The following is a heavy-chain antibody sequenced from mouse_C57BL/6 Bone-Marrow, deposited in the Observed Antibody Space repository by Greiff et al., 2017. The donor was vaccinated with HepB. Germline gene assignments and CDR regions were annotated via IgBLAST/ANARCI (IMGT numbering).Heavy chain of an antibody. CDR3: ARPGGSEFAY. Sequence: VQLQQSGAELVKPGASVKLSCKASGYTFTSYWMQWVNQRPGQGLEWIGEIDPSDSYTNYNQKFKGKATLTVDTSSSTAYMQLSSLTSEDSAVYYCARPGGSEFAYWGQGTLVTVSA. D-gene: IGHD1-1*01. V-gene: IGHV1-50*01. CDR2: IDPSDSYT. CDR1: GYTFTSYW. J-gene: IGHJ3*01.